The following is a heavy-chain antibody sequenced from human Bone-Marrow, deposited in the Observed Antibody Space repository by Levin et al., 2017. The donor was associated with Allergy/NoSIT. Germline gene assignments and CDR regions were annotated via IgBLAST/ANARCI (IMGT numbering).Heavy chain of an antibody. Sequence: GGSLRLSCAASGFTFSTYSMNWVRQAPGKGLEWVSCISRSSSSIYYADPVKGRFTISRDNPKNSLYLQMNSLRAEDTAVYYCGRIAGPTGAYYFDYWGQGTLVTVSS. D-gene: IGHD1-26*01. CDR3: GRIAGPTGAYYFDY. V-gene: IGHV3-21*01. CDR1: GFTFSTYS. CDR2: ISRSSSSI. J-gene: IGHJ4*02.